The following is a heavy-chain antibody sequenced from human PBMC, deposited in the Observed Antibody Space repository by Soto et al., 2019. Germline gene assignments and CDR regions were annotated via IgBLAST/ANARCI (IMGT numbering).Heavy chain of an antibody. V-gene: IGHV4-59*01. D-gene: IGHD3-22*01. CDR3: ASLYDSSGYFDY. Sequence: SETLSLTCTVSGGSISSYYWSWIRQPPGKGLEWIGYIYYSGSTNYNPSLKSRVTISVDTSKNQFSLKLSSVTAADTAVYYCASLYDSSGYFDYWGQGTLVTVS. CDR2: IYYSGST. J-gene: IGHJ4*02. CDR1: GGSISSYY.